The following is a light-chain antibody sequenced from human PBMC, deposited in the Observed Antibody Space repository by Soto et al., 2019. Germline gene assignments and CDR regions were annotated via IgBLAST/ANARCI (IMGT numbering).Light chain of an antibody. CDR3: QQRSNWPAMIT. CDR2: DTS. CDR1: QSVSSA. V-gene: IGKV3-11*01. Sequence: EIVLTQSPATLSLSPGERATLSCRASQSVSSALAWYIQKPGQAPRLLIYDTSTRAAGIPVRFSGSGSGTDFTLTISSLEPEDFAVYYCQQRSNWPAMITFGQGTRLEIK. J-gene: IGKJ5*01.